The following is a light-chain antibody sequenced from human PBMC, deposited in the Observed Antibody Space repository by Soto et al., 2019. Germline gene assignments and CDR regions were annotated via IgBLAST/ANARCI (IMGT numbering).Light chain of an antibody. Sequence: NFMLTQPHSVSGSPGQTVTISCTRSSGSIGGNYVQWYQQRPGSAPNIVIFEHNQRPSGIPDRFSGSIDSSSNAASLSISALHTGDEADYYCQSYDGANYVFGTGTKLTVL. V-gene: IGLV6-57*04. CDR2: EHN. CDR1: SGSIGGNY. CDR3: QSYDGANYV. J-gene: IGLJ1*01.